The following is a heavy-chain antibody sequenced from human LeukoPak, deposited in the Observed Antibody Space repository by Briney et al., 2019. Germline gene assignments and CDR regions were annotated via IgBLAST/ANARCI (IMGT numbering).Heavy chain of an antibody. J-gene: IGHJ4*02. CDR3: AKTPLAYCGGDCYSR. V-gene: IGHV3-30*02. Sequence: GRSLRLSCTASGFTFSSYGIHWVRQAPGKGLEWVAFIRYDGTNRYYADSVKGRFTISRDNSKNTLYLQMNSLRAEDTAVYYCAKTPLAYCGGDCYSRWGQGTLVTISS. CDR1: GFTFSSYG. D-gene: IGHD2-21*01. CDR2: IRYDGTNR.